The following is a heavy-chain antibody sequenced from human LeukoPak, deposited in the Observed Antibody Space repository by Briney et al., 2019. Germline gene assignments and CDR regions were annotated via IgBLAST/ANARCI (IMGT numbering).Heavy chain of an antibody. CDR2: INHSGST. CDR1: GGSFSGYY. CDR3: ARDDY. J-gene: IGHJ4*02. Sequence: SETLSLTCAVYGGSFSGYYWSWIRQPPGKGLEWIGEINHSGSTNYNPSLKSRVAISVDTSKNQFSLKLSSVTAADTAVYYCARDDYWGQGTLVTVSS. V-gene: IGHV4-34*01.